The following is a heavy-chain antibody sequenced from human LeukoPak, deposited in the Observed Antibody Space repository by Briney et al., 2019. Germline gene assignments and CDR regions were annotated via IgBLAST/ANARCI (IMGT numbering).Heavy chain of an antibody. CDR1: AFIFSSYA. J-gene: IGHJ4*02. D-gene: IGHD1-26*01. CDR3: AKVPRVGSQYYFHC. CDR2: ITGSGGSA. Sequence: PGGSLRLSCAASAFIFSSYAMSWVRQAPGKGLEWVSFITGSGGSAYYADSVKGRFTISRENYKNLLYLEMNSLRAEDTAVYFCAKVPRVGSQYYFHCWGQGALVTVSS. V-gene: IGHV3-23*01.